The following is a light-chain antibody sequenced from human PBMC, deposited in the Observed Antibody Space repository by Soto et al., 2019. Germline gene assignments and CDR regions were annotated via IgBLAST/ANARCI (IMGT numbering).Light chain of an antibody. CDR1: SSNIGINI. CDR2: TNN. Sequence: QSVLTQPPSASGTLGQSVTISCSGSSSNIGINIVNWYQHLPGTAPKLVIHTNNHKPSGVPDRFSGSTSGTSASLAIRGLQSEDEADYYCAAWDDSLNALLIGGGTKLTVL. CDR3: AAWDDSLNALL. J-gene: IGLJ2*01. V-gene: IGLV1-44*01.